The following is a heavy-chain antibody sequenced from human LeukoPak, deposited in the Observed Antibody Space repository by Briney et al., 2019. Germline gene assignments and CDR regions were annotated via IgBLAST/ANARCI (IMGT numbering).Heavy chain of an antibody. D-gene: IGHD2-21*02. CDR3: ARAASVTAIYFDY. V-gene: IGHV4-61*02. Sequence: SETLSLTCTVSGGSISSGSYYWSWIRQPAGKGLEWIGRIYTSGSTNYNPSLKSRVTISVETSKNQFSLKLSSVTAADTAVYYCARAASVTAIYFDYWGQGTLVTVPS. J-gene: IGHJ4*02. CDR2: IYTSGST. CDR1: GGSISSGSYY.